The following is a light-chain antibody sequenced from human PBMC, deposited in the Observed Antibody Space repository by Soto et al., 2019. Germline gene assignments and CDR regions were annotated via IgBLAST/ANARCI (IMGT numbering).Light chain of an antibody. J-gene: IGLJ2*01. CDR3: SSYTSSSTLV. V-gene: IGLV1-44*01. CDR2: NND. Sequence: QSVLTQPPSASGTPGQRVTISCSGSGSNIGTNTVNWYQHLPGTAPKLLIYNNDQRPSGVPDRFSGSKSGTSASLAISGLRAEDEADYYCSSYTSSSTLVFGGGTKLTVL. CDR1: GSNIGTNT.